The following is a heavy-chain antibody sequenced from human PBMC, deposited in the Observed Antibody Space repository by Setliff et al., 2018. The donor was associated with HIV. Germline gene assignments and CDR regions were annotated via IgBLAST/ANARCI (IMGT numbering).Heavy chain of an antibody. Sequence: GGSLRLSCSASGFSFSNYAMHWVRQAPGKGLEYVSAVSGNGGNTYYTDSVKGRFTISRDNAKNTLYLQMDSLRAEDTAVYYCARGGANPSWFDSWGQGTLVTVS. CDR2: VSGNGGNT. D-gene: IGHD3-16*01. CDR3: ARGGANPSWFDS. CDR1: GFSFSNYA. J-gene: IGHJ5*01. V-gene: IGHV3-64*04.